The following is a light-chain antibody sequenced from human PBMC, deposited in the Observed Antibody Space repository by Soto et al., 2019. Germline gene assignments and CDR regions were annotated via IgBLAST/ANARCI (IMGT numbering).Light chain of an antibody. V-gene: IGKV1-39*01. J-gene: IGKJ5*01. CDR3: QQSYSTPQIT. Sequence: DIQMTQSPSSLSASVGDRVTITCRASQSISSYLNWYQQKPGKAPKLLIYAASSLQSGVPSRFTGSGSGTDFTLTISSLQPEDFVTHYCQQSYSTPQITFGQGTRLEIK. CDR1: QSISSY. CDR2: AAS.